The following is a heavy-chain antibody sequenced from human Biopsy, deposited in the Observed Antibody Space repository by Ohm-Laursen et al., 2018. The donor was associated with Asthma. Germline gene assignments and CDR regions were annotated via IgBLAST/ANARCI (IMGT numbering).Heavy chain of an antibody. V-gene: IGHV1-69*13. CDR2: INFVFGTT. Sequence: SVKVSCKSLGGTFNTYVIGWVRQAPGQGLEWMGGINFVFGTTIYPQKFQDRVTITADDSTSTVYMELSSLRSEDTAVYYCARKAGSCISRTCFSLDFWGQGTLVTVSS. D-gene: IGHD2-2*01. CDR1: GGTFNTYV. CDR3: ARKAGSCISRTCFSLDF. J-gene: IGHJ4*02.